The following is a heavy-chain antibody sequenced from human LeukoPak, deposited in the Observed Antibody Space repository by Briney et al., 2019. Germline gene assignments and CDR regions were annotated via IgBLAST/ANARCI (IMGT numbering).Heavy chain of an antibody. CDR1: GFTVSSNY. CDR2: IYSGGST. Sequence: GGSLRLSCAASGFTVSSNYMSWVRLAPGKGLEWVSVIYSGGSTYYADSVKGRFTISRDNSKNTLYLQMNSLRAEDTAVYYCARARHYDSSGYYYGYWGQGTLVTVSS. J-gene: IGHJ4*02. D-gene: IGHD3-22*01. CDR3: ARARHYDSSGYYYGY. V-gene: IGHV3-53*01.